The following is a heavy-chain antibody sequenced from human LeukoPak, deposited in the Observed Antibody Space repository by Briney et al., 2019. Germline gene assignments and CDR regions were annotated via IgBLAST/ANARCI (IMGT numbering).Heavy chain of an antibody. V-gene: IGHV4-4*07. J-gene: IGHJ4*02. CDR1: GGSISSYY. Sequence: SETLSPTCTVSGGSISSYYWSWIRQPAGKGLEWIGRIYTSGSTNYNPSLKSRVTMSVDTSKNQFSLKLSSVTAADTAVYYCARDLMITFGGVIVSVLDYWGQGTLVTVSS. CDR2: IYTSGST. D-gene: IGHD3-16*02. CDR3: ARDLMITFGGVIVSVLDY.